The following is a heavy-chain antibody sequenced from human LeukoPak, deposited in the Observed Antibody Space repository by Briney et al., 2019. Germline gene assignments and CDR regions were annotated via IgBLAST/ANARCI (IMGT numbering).Heavy chain of an antibody. D-gene: IGHD6-13*01. V-gene: IGHV3-7*01. CDR1: GFTVSSNY. CDR3: ARDNYGYSSSWGYDDYYYYYMDV. CDR2: IKQDGSEK. J-gene: IGHJ6*03. Sequence: GGSLRLSCAASGFTVSSNYMSWVRQAPGKGLEWVANIKQDGSEKYYVDSVKGRFTISRDNAKNSLYLQMNSLRAEDTAVYYCARDNYGYSSSWGYDDYYYYYMDVWGKGTTVTVSS.